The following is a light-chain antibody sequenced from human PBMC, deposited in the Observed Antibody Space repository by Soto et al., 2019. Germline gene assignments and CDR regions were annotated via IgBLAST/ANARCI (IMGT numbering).Light chain of an antibody. J-gene: IGKJ1*01. V-gene: IGKV3-15*01. CDR2: GS. Sequence: VLTQSPATLSLSPVERATLSCRASRSISTYLAWYQQKPGQAPRLLIYGSTRATGIPARFSGSGSGTEFTLTISSLQSEDSAVYYCQQYGSSPRTFGQGTKVDIK. CDR1: RSISTY. CDR3: QQYGSSPRT.